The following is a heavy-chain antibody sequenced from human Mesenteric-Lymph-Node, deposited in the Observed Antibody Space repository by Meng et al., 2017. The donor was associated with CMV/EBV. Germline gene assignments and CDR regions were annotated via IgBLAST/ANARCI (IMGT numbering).Heavy chain of an antibody. D-gene: IGHD3-3*01. CDR2: ICGSGESGSDVTT. CDR3: ARDRCQFWSGYHD. Sequence: GESLKISCAASGFTFSSYAMSWVRQAPGKGLEWVSVICGSGESGSDVTTNYVDSVQGRFSISRDNSKNTLYLQMNSLRAEDTAVYYCARDRCQFWSGYHDWGQGTLVTVSS. J-gene: IGHJ4*02. V-gene: IGHV3-23*01. CDR1: GFTFSSYA.